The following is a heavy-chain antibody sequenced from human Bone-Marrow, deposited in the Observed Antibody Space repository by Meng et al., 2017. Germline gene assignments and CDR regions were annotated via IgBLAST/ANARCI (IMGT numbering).Heavy chain of an antibody. CDR3: ARGQKWEQLFRY. V-gene: IGHV1-8*02. CDR2: MNPNSGNT. J-gene: IGHJ4*02. Sequence: ASVKVSCKASGYTFTGYYMHWVRQAPGQGLEWMGWMNPNSGNTGYAQKFQGRVTMTRNTSISTAYMELSSLRSEDTAVYYCARGQKWEQLFRYWGQGTLVTVSS. D-gene: IGHD6-13*01. CDR1: GYTFTGYY.